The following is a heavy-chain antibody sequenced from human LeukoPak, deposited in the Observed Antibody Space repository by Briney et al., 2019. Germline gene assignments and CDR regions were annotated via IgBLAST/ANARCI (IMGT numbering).Heavy chain of an antibody. J-gene: IGHJ5*02. CDR2: VSTSGGDT. D-gene: IGHD3-22*01. CDR1: GFTFSTYA. Sequence: GGSLRLSCAASGFTFSTYAMSWVRQAPGKGLEWVSSVSTSGGDTYNADSVKGRFTISRDNSKNTLYLQMNSLRAEDTAVYYCASGLLTSSSGYPYFETWGQGTLVTVSS. V-gene: IGHV3-23*01. CDR3: ASGLLTSSSGYPYFET.